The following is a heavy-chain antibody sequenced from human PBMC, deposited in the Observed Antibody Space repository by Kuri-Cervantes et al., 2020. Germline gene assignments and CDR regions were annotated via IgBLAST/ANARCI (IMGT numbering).Heavy chain of an antibody. CDR1: GFTFDDYA. CDR2: ISWNSGSI. CDR3: AKDMGVGAAAGPLDY. D-gene: IGHD6-13*01. Sequence: LSLTCAASGFTFDDYAMHWVRQAPGKGLEWVSGISWNSGSIGYADSVKGRFTISRDNAKNSLYLQMNSLRAEDTALYYCAKDMGVGAAAGPLDYWGQGTLVTVSS. J-gene: IGHJ4*02. V-gene: IGHV3-9*01.